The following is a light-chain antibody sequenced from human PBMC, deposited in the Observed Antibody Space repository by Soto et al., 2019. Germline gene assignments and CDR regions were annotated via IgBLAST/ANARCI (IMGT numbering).Light chain of an antibody. CDR3: SSYTSSSTSYV. CDR1: SSDVGGYNY. J-gene: IGLJ1*01. V-gene: IGLV2-14*01. Sequence: QSVLTQPASVSGSPGQSITISCTGPSSDVGGYNYFSWYQQHPGKAPKLMIYEVSNRPSGVSNRFSRSKSGNTASLTISGLQAEDEADYYCSSYTSSSTSYVFGTGTNVTVL. CDR2: EVS.